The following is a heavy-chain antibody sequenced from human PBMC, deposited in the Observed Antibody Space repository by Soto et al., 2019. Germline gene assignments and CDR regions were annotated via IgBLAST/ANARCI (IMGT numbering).Heavy chain of an antibody. CDR1: GFTFSDYG. J-gene: IGHJ4*02. D-gene: IGHD2-21*02. V-gene: IGHV3-48*02. CDR2: INYSGSNI. Sequence: GGSLRLSCAASGFTFSDYGMHWVRQAPGKGLEWVSKINYSGSNIYYSKSVKGRFTISRDNAKNSLYLQMNSLTDEDTAIYFCASEALCGADCYFFEYWGPGTLVTVSS. CDR3: ASEALCGADCYFFEY.